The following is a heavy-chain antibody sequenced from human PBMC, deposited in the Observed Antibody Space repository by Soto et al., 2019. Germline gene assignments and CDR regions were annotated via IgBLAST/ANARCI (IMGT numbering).Heavy chain of an antibody. Sequence: ASVKVSCKASGYTFTSYYMHWVRQAPGQGLEWMGIINPSGGSTSYAQKFQGRVTMTRDTSTSTVYMELSSLRSEDTAVYYCARDQFKADFWSGQSPLGAFDIWGQGTMVTVSS. CDR2: INPSGGST. J-gene: IGHJ3*02. CDR1: GYTFTSYY. D-gene: IGHD3-3*01. CDR3: ARDQFKADFWSGQSPLGAFDI. V-gene: IGHV1-46*01.